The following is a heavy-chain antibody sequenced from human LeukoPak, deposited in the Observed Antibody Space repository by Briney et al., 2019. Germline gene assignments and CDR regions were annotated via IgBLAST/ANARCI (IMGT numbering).Heavy chain of an antibody. J-gene: IGHJ5*01. D-gene: IGHD2-8*01. CDR1: GGAISSFY. CDR2: IYYTGST. V-gene: IGHV4-59*01. Sequence: SETLSLTCTVSGGAISSFYWSWIRQPPGKGLEWIGYIYYTGSTNYNSSPKSRVTISVDKSKSQFSLNLSSVTAADTAMYYCARAVLATKSEHWFDSWGQGTLVTVSS. CDR3: ARAVLATKSEHWFDS.